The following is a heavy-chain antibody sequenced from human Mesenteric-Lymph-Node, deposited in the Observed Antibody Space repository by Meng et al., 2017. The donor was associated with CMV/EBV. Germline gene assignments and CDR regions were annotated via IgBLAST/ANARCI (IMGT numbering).Heavy chain of an antibody. Sequence: CAGTGITFGGYYMTWIRQAPGKGREWVSYTRSSGTNVYYADSVKGRFTISRDNAKNSLYLQMNSLRVEDTALYYCAGGRSHYYGMDVWGQGTTVTVSS. CDR2: TRSSGTNV. CDR1: GITFGGYY. V-gene: IGHV3-11*01. D-gene: IGHD1-1*01. J-gene: IGHJ6*02. CDR3: AGGRSHYYGMDV.